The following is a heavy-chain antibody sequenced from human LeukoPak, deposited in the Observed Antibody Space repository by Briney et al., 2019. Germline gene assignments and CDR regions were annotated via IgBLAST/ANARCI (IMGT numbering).Heavy chain of an antibody. V-gene: IGHV3-7*01. CDR2: IKQDGSEK. J-gene: IGHJ5*02. D-gene: IGHD3-10*01. CDR3: AREGSGSYYNPNWFDP. Sequence: GRSLRLSCAASGFTFSSYAMHWVRQAPGKGLEWVANIKQDGSEKYYVDSVKGRFTISRDNAKNSLYLQMNSLRAEDTAVYYCAREGSGSYYNPNWFDPWGQGTLVTVSS. CDR1: GFTFSSYA.